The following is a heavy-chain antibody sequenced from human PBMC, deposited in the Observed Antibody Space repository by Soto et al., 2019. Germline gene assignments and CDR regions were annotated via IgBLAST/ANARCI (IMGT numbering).Heavy chain of an antibody. CDR2: ISGSGGST. CDR3: AKDESGYDVSLYDAFDI. J-gene: IGHJ3*02. CDR1: GFTFSSYA. Sequence: HPWGSLRLSCAASGFTFSSYAMSWVRQAPGKGLEWVSAISGSGGSTYYADSVKGRFTISRDNSKNTLYLQMNSLRAEDTAVYYCAKDESGYDVSLYDAFDIWGQGTMVTVSS. D-gene: IGHD5-12*01. V-gene: IGHV3-23*01.